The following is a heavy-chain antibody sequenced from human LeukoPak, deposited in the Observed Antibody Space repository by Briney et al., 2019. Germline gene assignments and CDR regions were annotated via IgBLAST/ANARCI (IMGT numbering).Heavy chain of an antibody. D-gene: IGHD1-26*01. Sequence: PSETLSLTCAVYGGSFSGYYWSWICQPPGKGLEWIGEINHSGSTNYNPSLKSRVTISVDTSKNQFSLKLSSVTAADTAVYYCARGNPPGGVYWGQGSLVTVSS. J-gene: IGHJ4*02. CDR3: ARGNPPGGVY. V-gene: IGHV4-34*01. CDR2: INHSGST. CDR1: GGSFSGYY.